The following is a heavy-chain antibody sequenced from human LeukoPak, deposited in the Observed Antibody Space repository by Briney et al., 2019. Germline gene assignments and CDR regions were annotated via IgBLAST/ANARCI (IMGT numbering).Heavy chain of an antibody. V-gene: IGHV3-23*01. CDR1: GFTFSSYA. Sequence: PGGSLRLSCAASGFTFSSYAMSWVRQAPGKGLEWVSAISGSGGSTYYADSVKGRFTISRDNSKNTLYLQMNSLRAEDTAVYYCAKKESTMIVVVIANDAFDIWGQGTMVTVSS. J-gene: IGHJ3*02. D-gene: IGHD3-22*01. CDR2: ISGSGGST. CDR3: AKKESTMIVVVIANDAFDI.